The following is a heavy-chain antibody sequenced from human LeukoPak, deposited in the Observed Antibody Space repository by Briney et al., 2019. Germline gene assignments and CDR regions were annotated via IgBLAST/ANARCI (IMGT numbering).Heavy chain of an antibody. Sequence: PSETLSLTCTVSGGSISIYYWSWIRQPPGKGLEWIGYIYYSGSTNYNPSLKSRVTISVDTSKNQFSLKLSSVTAADTAVYYCAKFRRCDGDCYQWFDGWGQGTLVTVSS. D-gene: IGHD2-21*02. J-gene: IGHJ4*02. CDR3: AKFRRCDGDCYQWFDG. CDR1: GGSISIYY. V-gene: IGHV4-59*08. CDR2: IYYSGST.